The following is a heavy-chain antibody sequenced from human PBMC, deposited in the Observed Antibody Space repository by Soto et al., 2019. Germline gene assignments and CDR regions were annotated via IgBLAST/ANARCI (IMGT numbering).Heavy chain of an antibody. CDR3: ARVGAFDY. Sequence: GGSLRVSCAASGFTFGSYAMSWVRQAPGTGLEWVSVISSGRSIYYADSEKGRFTISKDNSKNTLYLKMNSLRAEDTAVYYCARVGAFDYWAQGTLVTVYS. CDR2: ISSGRSI. CDR1: GFTFGSYA. V-gene: IGHV3-66*01. J-gene: IGHJ4*02.